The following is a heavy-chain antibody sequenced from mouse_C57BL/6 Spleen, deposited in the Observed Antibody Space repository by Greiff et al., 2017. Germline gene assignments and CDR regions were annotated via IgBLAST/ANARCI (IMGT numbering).Heavy chain of an antibody. CDR2: ISAGGSYT. Sequence: EVQLVESGGGLVKPGGSLKLSCAASGFTFSSYAMSWVRQTPEKRLEWVATISAGGSYTYYPDNVKGRFTISRDNAKNNLYLQMSHLKSEDTAMYYCARDESLCYAMDYWGQGTSVTVSS. D-gene: IGHD6-1*01. CDR3: ARDESLCYAMDY. V-gene: IGHV5-4*01. J-gene: IGHJ4*01. CDR1: GFTFSSYA.